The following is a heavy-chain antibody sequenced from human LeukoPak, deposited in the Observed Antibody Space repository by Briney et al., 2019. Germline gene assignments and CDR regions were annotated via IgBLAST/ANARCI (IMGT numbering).Heavy chain of an antibody. CDR3: ARDRGPYSGYDSYYFDY. CDR2: NYYSGST. Sequence: SSQTLSLTCTVSGGSISSGGYYWSWIRQHPGKGLEWIGYNYYSGSTYYNPSLKSRVTISVDTSKNQFSLKLSSVTAADTAVYYCARDRGPYSGYDSYYFDYWGQGTLVTVSS. D-gene: IGHD5-12*01. CDR1: GGSISSGGYY. V-gene: IGHV4-31*03. J-gene: IGHJ4*02.